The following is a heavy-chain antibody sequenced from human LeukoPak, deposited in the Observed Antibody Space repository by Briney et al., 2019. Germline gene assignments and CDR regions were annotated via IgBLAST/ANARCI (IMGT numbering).Heavy chain of an antibody. V-gene: IGHV3-23*01. D-gene: IGHD3-16*01. CDR1: GFTFSSYA. CDR3: AKDRNPTFGGVIASNWFDP. J-gene: IGHJ5*02. CDR2: ISGSGGST. Sequence: GGSLRLPCAASGFTFSSYAMSWVRQAPGKGLEWVSAISGSGGSTYYADSVKGRFTISRDNSKNTLYLQMNSLRAEDTAVYYCAKDRNPTFGGVIASNWFDPWGQGTLVTVSS.